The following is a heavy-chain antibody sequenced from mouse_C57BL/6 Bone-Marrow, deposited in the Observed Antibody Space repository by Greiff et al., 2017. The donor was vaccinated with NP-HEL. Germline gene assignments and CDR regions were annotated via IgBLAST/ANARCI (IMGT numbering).Heavy chain of an antibody. CDR2: IDPENGDT. V-gene: IGHV14-4*01. CDR1: GFNIKDDY. J-gene: IGHJ3*01. Sequence: EVQLQQSGAELVRPGASVKLSCTASGFNIKDDYMHWVKPRPEQGLEWIGWIDPENGDTEYASKFQGKATITADTSSNTAYLQLSSLTSEDTAVYYCRYGSSSYWGQGTLVTVSA. D-gene: IGHD1-1*01. CDR3: RYGSSSY.